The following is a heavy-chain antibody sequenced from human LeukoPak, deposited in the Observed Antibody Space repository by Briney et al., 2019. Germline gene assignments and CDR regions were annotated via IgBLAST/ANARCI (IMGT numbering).Heavy chain of an antibody. V-gene: IGHV1-69*06. CDR3: AAVDSGSYYFDY. J-gene: IGHJ4*02. CDR2: IIPIFGTA. D-gene: IGHD1-26*01. Sequence: ASVKVSCKASGGTFSSYAISWVRQAPGQGLEWMGGIIPIFGTANYAQKFQGRVTITADKSTSTAYMELSSLRSEDTAVYYCAAVDSGSYYFDYWGQGTLVTVSS. CDR1: GGTFSSYA.